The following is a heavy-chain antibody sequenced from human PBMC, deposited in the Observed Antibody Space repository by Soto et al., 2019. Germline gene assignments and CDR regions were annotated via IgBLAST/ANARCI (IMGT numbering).Heavy chain of an antibody. Sequence: GASVKVSCKASGYTFTSYYMHWVRQAPGQGLEWMGIINPSGGSTSYAQKFQGRVTMTRDTSTSTVYMELSSLRSEDTAVYYCARDQGVVLALYYFDYWGQGTLVTVSS. D-gene: IGHD2-15*01. J-gene: IGHJ4*02. CDR3: ARDQGVVLALYYFDY. CDR1: GYTFTSYY. CDR2: INPSGGST. V-gene: IGHV1-46*01.